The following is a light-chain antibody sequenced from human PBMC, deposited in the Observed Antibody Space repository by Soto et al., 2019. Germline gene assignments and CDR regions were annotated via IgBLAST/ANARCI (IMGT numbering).Light chain of an antibody. Sequence: QSALTQPPSVSAAPGQKVTISCSGSTSNIGRNYVSWYQQFPGTAPKLLIYENNRRPSGLPDRFSGSKSGTSATLGITGLQTGDEADYYCGTWDSSLSAGVFGGGTQLTVL. J-gene: IGLJ3*02. CDR3: GTWDSSLSAGV. V-gene: IGLV1-51*02. CDR2: ENN. CDR1: TSNIGRNY.